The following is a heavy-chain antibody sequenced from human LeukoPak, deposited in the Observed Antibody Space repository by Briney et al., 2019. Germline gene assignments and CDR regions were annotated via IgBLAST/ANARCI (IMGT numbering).Heavy chain of an antibody. Sequence: GGSLRLSCAASGFTFSSYEMNWDRQAPGKGLEWVSYISSSGSTIYYADSVKGRFTISRDNAKNSLYLQMNGLRAEDTAVYYCARESSQGPDYFDYWGQGTLVTVSS. V-gene: IGHV3-48*03. CDR1: GFTFSSYE. D-gene: IGHD3-10*01. CDR2: ISSSGSTI. CDR3: ARESSQGPDYFDY. J-gene: IGHJ4*02.